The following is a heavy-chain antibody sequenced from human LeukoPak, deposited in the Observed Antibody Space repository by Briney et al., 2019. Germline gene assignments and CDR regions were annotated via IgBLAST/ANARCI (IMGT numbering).Heavy chain of an antibody. J-gene: IGHJ3*02. V-gene: IGHV4-38-2*02. Sequence: SETLSLTCTVSGYSISSGYYWGWIRQPPGKGLEWIGSIYHSGSTYYNPSLKSRVTISVDTSKNQFSLKLSSVTAADTAVYYCASGVVGGTDAFDIWGQGTMVTVSS. CDR1: GYSISSGYY. D-gene: IGHD3-3*01. CDR2: IYHSGST. CDR3: ASGVVGGTDAFDI.